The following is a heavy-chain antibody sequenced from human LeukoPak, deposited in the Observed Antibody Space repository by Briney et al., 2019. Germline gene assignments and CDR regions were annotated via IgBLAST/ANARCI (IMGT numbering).Heavy chain of an antibody. V-gene: IGHV4-34*01. Sequence: SETLSLTCAVYGGSFSGSYWTWIRQTPGRGHEWIGESSPMGDLIGYNPSLKGRATISVDSSKKQFSLRLTSVTAADTGIYYCARVPDVTARPCDTGGGGTVVTVSS. D-gene: IGHD2-21*02. CDR2: SSPMGDLI. CDR1: GGSFSGSY. CDR3: ARVPDVTARPCDT. J-gene: IGHJ5*02.